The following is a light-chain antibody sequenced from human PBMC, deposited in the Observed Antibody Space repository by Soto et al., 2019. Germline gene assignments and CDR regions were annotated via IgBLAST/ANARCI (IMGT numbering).Light chain of an antibody. Sequence: EIVLTQSPGTLSLSPGERATLSCRASQSVSSSYLAWYQQKPGQAPRLLIYCASSRATGIPDRFSGSGSGTDFTLTISSLEPEDFAVYYCQQYGSSLFTVGPGTKVDIK. CDR2: CAS. CDR3: QQYGSSLFT. CDR1: QSVSSSY. V-gene: IGKV3-20*01. J-gene: IGKJ3*01.